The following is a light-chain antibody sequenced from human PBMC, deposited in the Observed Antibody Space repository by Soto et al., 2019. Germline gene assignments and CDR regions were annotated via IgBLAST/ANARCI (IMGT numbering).Light chain of an antibody. CDR1: SSNIGRNS. CDR2: NNN. V-gene: IGLV1-44*01. Sequence: QSVLTQPPSASGTPGQRVTISCSGGSSNIGRNSVSWYQQVPGTAPKLIIFNNNERPSGIPGRFSGSKSGASASLAIVGLPSEGESDYFCSSWDDKLNGPLLFGSGTKLTVL. CDR3: SSWDDKLNGPLL. J-gene: IGLJ2*01.